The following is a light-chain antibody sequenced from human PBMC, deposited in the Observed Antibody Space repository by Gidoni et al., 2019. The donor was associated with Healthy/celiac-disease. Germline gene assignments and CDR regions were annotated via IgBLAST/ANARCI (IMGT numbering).Light chain of an antibody. CDR2: QDS. CDR1: KLGDKY. V-gene: IGLV3-1*01. Sequence: SYELTQPPSVSVSPGQTASITCSGDKLGDKYACWHQQKPGQSPVLVIYQDSKRPSGTPERFSGSNSGNTATLTISGTQAMDEADYYCQAWDSGTAVFGTGTKVTVL. CDR3: QAWDSGTAV. J-gene: IGLJ1*01.